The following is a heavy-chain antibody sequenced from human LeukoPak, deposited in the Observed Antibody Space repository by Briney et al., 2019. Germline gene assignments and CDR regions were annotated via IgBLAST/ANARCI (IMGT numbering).Heavy chain of an antibody. D-gene: IGHD5-24*01. CDR2: MSGSGSST. V-gene: IGHV3-23*01. CDR3: AKEMATIRAFDF. Sequence: GGYLRLSCAASGFTFSTYAMSWGRQAPGKGLEWVLVMSGSGSSTYYADSVKGRFTIARYNSKNTLYLQMNSRRAEDTAVYYCAKEMATIRAFDFWGQGTMVTVSS. J-gene: IGHJ3*01. CDR1: GFTFSTYA.